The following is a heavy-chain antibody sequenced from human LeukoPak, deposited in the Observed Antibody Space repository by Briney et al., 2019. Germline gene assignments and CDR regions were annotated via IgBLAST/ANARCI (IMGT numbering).Heavy chain of an antibody. D-gene: IGHD2-2*02. J-gene: IGHJ4*02. Sequence: SETLSLTCTVSGGSISSSSYYWGWIRQPPGKGLEWIGSIYYSGSTYYNPSLKSRVTISVDTSKNQFSLKLSSVTAADTAVYYCARASYTLGAWLDYWGQGTLVIVSS. CDR2: IYYSGST. CDR1: GGSISSSSYY. V-gene: IGHV4-39*07. CDR3: ARASYTLGAWLDY.